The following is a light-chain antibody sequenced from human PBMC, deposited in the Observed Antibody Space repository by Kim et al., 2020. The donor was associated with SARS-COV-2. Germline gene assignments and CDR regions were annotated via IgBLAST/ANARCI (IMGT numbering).Light chain of an antibody. CDR2: QDS. CDR3: QAWDSSTYV. V-gene: IGLV3-1*01. Sequence: VSPGQTASITCAGDKLGDKYACWYQQKPGQSPVLVIYQDSRRPSGIPERFSGSNSGNAATLTIGGTQAMDEADYYCQAWDSSTYVFGAGTKVTVL. J-gene: IGLJ1*01. CDR1: KLGDKY.